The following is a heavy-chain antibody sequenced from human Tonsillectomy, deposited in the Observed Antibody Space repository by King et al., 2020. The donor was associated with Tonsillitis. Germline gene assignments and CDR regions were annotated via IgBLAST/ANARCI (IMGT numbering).Heavy chain of an antibody. CDR3: ARDPHFGSDCYTLDF. CDR1: GFSFNSDW. CDR2: INQDGSKT. J-gene: IGHJ4*02. V-gene: IGHV3-7*03. D-gene: IGHD2-2*02. Sequence: QLVQSGGGLVQPGGSLILSCAASGFSFNSDWMSWVRQAPGKGLEWVADINQDGSKTYYVASVRGRFTISRDNAKNSVYLQMYSLRAEDTAVYYCARDPHFGSDCYTLDFWGQGTLVTVSS.